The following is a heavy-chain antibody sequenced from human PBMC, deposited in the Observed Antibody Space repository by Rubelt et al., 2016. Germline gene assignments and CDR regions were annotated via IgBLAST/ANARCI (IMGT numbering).Heavy chain of an antibody. CDR3: AKVVVGLATYDY. CDR2: ISGSGGTT. V-gene: IGHV3-23*01. CDR1: GFTFSSYA. J-gene: IGHJ4*02. D-gene: IGHD1-26*01. Sequence: ESGGGLVQPGGSLRLSCAVSGFTFSSYAMTWVRQAPGKGLEWVSVISGSGGTTYYADSVKGRFTISRDNSKNTRYLQMNSLRAEDTAVYYCAKVVVGLATYDYWGQGTLVAVSS.